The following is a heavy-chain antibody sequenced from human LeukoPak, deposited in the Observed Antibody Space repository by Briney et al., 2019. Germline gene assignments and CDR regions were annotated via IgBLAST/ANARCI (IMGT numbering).Heavy chain of an antibody. Sequence: GGSLRLSCAASGFTFGSYGMHWVRQAPGKGLEWVAVIWYDGSNKYYADSVKGRFTISRDNSKNTLYLQMNSLRAEDTAVYYCARDNIVVVPAAPSHWFDPWGQGTLVTVSS. CDR3: ARDNIVVVPAAPSHWFDP. CDR1: GFTFGSYG. J-gene: IGHJ5*02. V-gene: IGHV3-33*01. CDR2: IWYDGSNK. D-gene: IGHD2-2*01.